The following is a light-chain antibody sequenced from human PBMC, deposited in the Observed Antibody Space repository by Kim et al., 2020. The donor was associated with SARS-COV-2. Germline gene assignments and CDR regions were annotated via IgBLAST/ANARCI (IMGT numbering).Light chain of an antibody. V-gene: IGKV3-11*01. CDR3: QQRSNWPGSFA. CDR1: RRLKYY. Sequence: PGERAARSGRAGRRLKYYLAWYQQRPGQAPRLRIYDASNRATGIPARFNGSGSGTDFTLTISSLEPEDFAGYYCQQRSNWPGSFAFGPGTKVDIK. CDR2: DAS. J-gene: IGKJ3*01.